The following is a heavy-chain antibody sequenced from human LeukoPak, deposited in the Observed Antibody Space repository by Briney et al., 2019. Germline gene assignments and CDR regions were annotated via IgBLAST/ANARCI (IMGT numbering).Heavy chain of an antibody. J-gene: IGHJ5*02. CDR3: ATTLSGSTSHNWFDP. D-gene: IGHD3-10*01. Sequence: SETLSLTCTVSGGSISSYYWSWIRQPPGKGLEWIGYIYYSGSTNYNPSLKSRVTISVDTSKNQFSLKLSSVTAADTAVYYCATTLSGSTSHNWFDPWGQGTLVTVSS. CDR2: IYYSGST. CDR1: GGSISSYY. V-gene: IGHV4-59*12.